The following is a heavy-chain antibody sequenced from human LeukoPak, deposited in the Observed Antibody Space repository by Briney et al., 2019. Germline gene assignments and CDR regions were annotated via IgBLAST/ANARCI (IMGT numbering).Heavy chain of an antibody. CDR3: VRRDTGWNYFDY. CDR2: IYSTGKN. Sequence: SETLSLTCAVSGGTINSHYWGWIRQPPGKGLQWIGDIYSTGKNNYNPSLKSRVTISLDTSKTHLSLNLTSVLAADTAIYYCVRRDTGWNYFDYWGQGILVTVSS. J-gene: IGHJ4*02. V-gene: IGHV4-4*08. D-gene: IGHD6-19*01. CDR1: GGTINSHY.